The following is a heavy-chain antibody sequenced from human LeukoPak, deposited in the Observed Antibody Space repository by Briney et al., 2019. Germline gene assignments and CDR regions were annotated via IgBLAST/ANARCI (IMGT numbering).Heavy chain of an antibody. CDR1: GGSISSSSYY. V-gene: IGHV4-39*07. CDR3: ARSPGAQWGLRLGELSLTRFDY. Sequence: PSETLSLTCTVSGGSISSSSYYWGWIRQPPGKGLEWIGSIYYSGSTYYNPSLKSRVTISVDTSKNQFSLKLSSVTAADTAVYYCARSPGAQWGLRLGELSLTRFDYWGQGTLVTVSS. J-gene: IGHJ4*02. CDR2: IYYSGST. D-gene: IGHD3-16*02.